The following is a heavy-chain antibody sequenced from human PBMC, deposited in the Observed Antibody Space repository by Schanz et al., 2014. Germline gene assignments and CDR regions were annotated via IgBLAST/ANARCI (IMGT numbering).Heavy chain of an antibody. CDR1: EFTFSTDA. CDR2: VSRSTPDI. Sequence: DVHLLESGGGLVQPGGSLRLSCAASEFTFSTDAMSWVRQAPGRGLEWVSYVSRSTPDIYYADSVKGRFTMSRDNAKNSVFLQMNSLRAEDTAVYYCVRDSFCAFDYWGQGTLXAVSA. V-gene: IGHV3-48*01. J-gene: IGHJ4*02. D-gene: IGHD3-3*01. CDR3: VRDSFCAFDY.